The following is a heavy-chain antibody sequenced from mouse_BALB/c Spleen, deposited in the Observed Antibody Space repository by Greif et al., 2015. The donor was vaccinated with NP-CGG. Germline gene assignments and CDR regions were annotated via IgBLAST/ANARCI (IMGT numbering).Heavy chain of an antibody. CDR3: ARIGGSYAMDY. D-gene: IGHD2-14*01. V-gene: IGHV1-4*01. CDR2: INPSTGYT. J-gene: IGHJ4*01. Sequence: VQLVESGAELAKPGASVKMSCKASGYTFTSYWMHWVKQRPGQGLEWIGYINPSTGYTEYNQKFKDKATLTADKSSSTAYMQLSSLTSEDSAVYYCARIGGSYAMDYWGQGTSVTVSS. CDR1: GYTFTSYW.